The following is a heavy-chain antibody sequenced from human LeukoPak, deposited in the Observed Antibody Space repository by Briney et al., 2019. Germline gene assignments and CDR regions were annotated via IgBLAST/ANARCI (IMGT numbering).Heavy chain of an antibody. J-gene: IGHJ6*03. CDR2: ITGSGGVT. CDR1: GFTFSTYG. Sequence: GGSLRLSCAASGFTFSTYGMSWARQTPGKGLEWVSAITGSGGVTYYADSVKGRFTISRDNSKNTLYLQMNSLRAQDTAVYYCAKGGIAAADTNWAYYYYYMDVWGKGTTVTISS. CDR3: AKGGIAAADTNWAYYYYYMDV. V-gene: IGHV3-23*01. D-gene: IGHD6-13*01.